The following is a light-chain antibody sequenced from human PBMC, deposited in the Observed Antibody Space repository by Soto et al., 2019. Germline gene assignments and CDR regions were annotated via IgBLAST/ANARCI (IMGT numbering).Light chain of an antibody. CDR3: QQYNYWPRT. J-gene: IGKJ1*01. CDR2: YSS. CDR1: QSVRTN. V-gene: IGKV3D-15*01. Sequence: EVLMTQFPDTVSVTPGETVTLSCGASQSVRTNLAWYQQRPGQAPRLLIHYSSTRASDIPARFSGSGSGTNFTLAISSLQSEDFAVYYCQQYNYWPRTFGPGTKVDI.